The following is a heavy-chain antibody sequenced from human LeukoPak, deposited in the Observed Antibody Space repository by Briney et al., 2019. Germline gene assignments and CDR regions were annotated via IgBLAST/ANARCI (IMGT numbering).Heavy chain of an antibody. CDR1: GDSVRTNNYY. J-gene: IGHJ4*02. Sequence: PSETLSLTCTVSGDSVRTNNYYWSWIRQPPGEGLEWIGYIHYSGNTNYNTSLKSRVTISVDTSKSQFSLKLSSVTAADTAVYYCARTPPNWGADYWGQGTLVTVSS. CDR2: IHYSGNT. CDR3: ARTPPNWGADY. D-gene: IGHD7-27*01. V-gene: IGHV4-61*01.